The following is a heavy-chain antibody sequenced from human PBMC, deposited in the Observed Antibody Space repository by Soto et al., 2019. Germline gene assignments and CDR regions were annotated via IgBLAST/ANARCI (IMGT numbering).Heavy chain of an antibody. J-gene: IGHJ1*01. CDR1: GFTFNNYA. CDR3: ARGLGFAIDA. D-gene: IGHD2-21*01. Sequence: GSLRLSCASSGFTFNNYAMNWVRQAPGRGLEWVSFISGSGSYIFYADSVKGRFTISRDNAKNSVYLQMNSLRAEDTALYYCARGLGFAIDAWGQGTLVTVSS. V-gene: IGHV3-21*01. CDR2: ISGSGSYI.